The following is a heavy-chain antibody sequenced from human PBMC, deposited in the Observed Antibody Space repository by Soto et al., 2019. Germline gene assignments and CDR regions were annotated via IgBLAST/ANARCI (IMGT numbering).Heavy chain of an antibody. Sequence: TSETLSLTCTVSGGSISSSSHYWDWIRQPPGKGLEWIGSVHYSGTPYYNPSLKSRVTISVDTSKNQFSLKLSSVTAADTAVYYCARQVAPYNWFDPWGQGTLVTVSS. CDR2: VHYSGTP. V-gene: IGHV4-39*01. CDR1: GGSISSSSHY. CDR3: ARQVAPYNWFDP. J-gene: IGHJ5*02.